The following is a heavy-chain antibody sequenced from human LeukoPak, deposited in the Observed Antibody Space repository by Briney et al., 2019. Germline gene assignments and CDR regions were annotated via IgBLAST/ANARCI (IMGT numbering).Heavy chain of an antibody. CDR2: IYYSGST. CDR3: ARSTNGVCDP. Sequence: PSETLSLTCTVSGGSISSSSYYWGWIRQPPGKGLEWIGSIYYSGSTYYNPSLKSRVTISVDTSKNQFSLKLSSVTAADTAVYYCARSTNGVCDPWGQGTLVTVPS. V-gene: IGHV4-39*01. J-gene: IGHJ5*02. CDR1: GGSISSSSYY. D-gene: IGHD2-8*01.